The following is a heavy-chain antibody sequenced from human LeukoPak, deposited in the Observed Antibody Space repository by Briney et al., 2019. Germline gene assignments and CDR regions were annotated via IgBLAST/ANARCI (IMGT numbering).Heavy chain of an antibody. CDR2: INHSGST. J-gene: IGHJ4*02. V-gene: IGHV4-4*02. D-gene: IGHD3-10*01. CDR3: ASRVPIYYYGSGSYRFDY. CDR1: GGSISSSNW. Sequence: PSETLSLTCAVSGGSISSSNWWSWVRQPPGKGLEWIGEINHSGSTNYNPSLKSRVTISVDTSKNQFSLKLSSVTAADTAVYYCASRVPIYYYGSGSYRFDYWGQGTLVTVSS.